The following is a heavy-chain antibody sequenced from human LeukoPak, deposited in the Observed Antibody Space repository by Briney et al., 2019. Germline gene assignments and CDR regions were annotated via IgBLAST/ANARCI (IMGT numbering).Heavy chain of an antibody. CDR1: GGSISSSSYY. CDR2: IYYSGST. J-gene: IGHJ4*02. CDR3: ASGGPYCSGGSCYS. Sequence: SETLSLTCTVSGGSISSSSYYWGWIRQPPGKGLEWIGSIYYSGSTYYNPSLKSRVTISVDTSKNQFSLKLSSVTAADTAVYYCASGGPYCSGGSCYSWGQGTLVTVSS. D-gene: IGHD2-15*01. V-gene: IGHV4-39*01.